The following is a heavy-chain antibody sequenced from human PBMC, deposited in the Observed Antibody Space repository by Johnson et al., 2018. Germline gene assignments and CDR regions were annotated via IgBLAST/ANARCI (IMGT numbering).Heavy chain of an antibody. CDR1: GFTFSSYW. V-gene: IGHV3-7*01. D-gene: IGHD4-17*01. Sequence: VQLVQSGGGLVQPGGSLRLSCAASGFTFSSYWMSWVRQAPGKGLEWVANIKQDGSEKYYVDSVKGRFTISRDTAKNSLYLQMNSLRAEDTALYYCASSTLTTVHYYYYMDVGGKGTTVTVSS. CDR2: IKQDGSEK. J-gene: IGHJ6*03. CDR3: ASSTLTTVHYYYYMDV.